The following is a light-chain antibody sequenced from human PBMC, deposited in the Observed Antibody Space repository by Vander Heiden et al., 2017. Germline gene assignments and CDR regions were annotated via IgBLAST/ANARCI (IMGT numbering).Light chain of an antibody. CDR3: QQYSSYPLT. CDR2: AAS. V-gene: IGKV1-16*02. J-gene: IGKJ5*01. Sequence: DIQMTQSPSSLSASLGARVPITCRASHGIANYLAWFQQKPGKAPKSLFYAASSWQSGVPAKFISSGSKTDFTLTINNLQPEDFATYYCQQYSSYPLTFGQGTRLEI. CDR1: HGIANY.